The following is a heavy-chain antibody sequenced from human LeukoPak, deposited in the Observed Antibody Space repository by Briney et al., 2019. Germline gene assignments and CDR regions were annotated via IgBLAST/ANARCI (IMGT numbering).Heavy chain of an antibody. CDR3: ARLDCFVEGCYNH. CDR1: GDSVTSSY. V-gene: IGHV4-59*08. D-gene: IGHD2-15*01. CDR2: VSSDGTT. J-gene: IGHJ4*02. Sequence: PSETLSLTCSVSGDSVTSSYWNWIRQPPGKGLEWIGYVSSDGTTNYTPSLRSRLIMSVDTAKNDISLILTSVTASDTAIHYCARLDCFVEGCYNHWGRGTLVTVSS.